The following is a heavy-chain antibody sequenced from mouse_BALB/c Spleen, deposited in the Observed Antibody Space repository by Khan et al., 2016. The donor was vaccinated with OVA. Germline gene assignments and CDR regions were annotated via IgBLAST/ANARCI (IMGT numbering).Heavy chain of an antibody. CDR3: ATAYFYGYYVDY. D-gene: IGHD1-1*01. J-gene: IGHJ2*01. Sequence: EVQLVESGGGLVQPGGSRKLSCAASGFTFNSYGMHWVRQAPEKGLEWVAYISGDSNTIYYTDTVKGRFTISRDNPQNTLFLQMTSLMSEDTAMYYCATAYFYGYYVDYWGPGTTLTVS. CDR2: ISGDSNTI. V-gene: IGHV5-17*02. CDR1: GFTFNSYG.